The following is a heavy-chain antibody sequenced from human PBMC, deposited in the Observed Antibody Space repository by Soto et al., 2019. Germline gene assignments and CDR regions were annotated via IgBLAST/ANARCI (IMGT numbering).Heavy chain of an antibody. Sequence: PSETLSLTCTVSGGSITNYYWSWIRQPAGKGLEWIGRIYTKERANYNLSFRNRVTMSVDTSKNQFSLKLDAVTAADTAVYYCARDDYKDGGNNWFDPWGQGTLVTVSS. CDR1: GGSITNYY. CDR2: IYTKERA. D-gene: IGHD3-16*01. J-gene: IGHJ5*02. V-gene: IGHV4-4*07. CDR3: ARDDYKDGGNNWFDP.